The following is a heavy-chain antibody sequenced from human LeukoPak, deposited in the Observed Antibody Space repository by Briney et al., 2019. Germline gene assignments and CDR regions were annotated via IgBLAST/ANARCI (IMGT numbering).Heavy chain of an antibody. Sequence: SETLSLTCAVYGGSFSGYYWSWIRQPPGKGLEWIGEINHSGSTNYNPSLKSRVTISVDTSKNQFSLKLSSVTAADTAVYYCARAETESAFDIWGQGTMVTVSS. CDR3: ARAETESAFDI. CDR2: INHSGST. V-gene: IGHV4-34*01. J-gene: IGHJ3*02. CDR1: GGSFSGYY.